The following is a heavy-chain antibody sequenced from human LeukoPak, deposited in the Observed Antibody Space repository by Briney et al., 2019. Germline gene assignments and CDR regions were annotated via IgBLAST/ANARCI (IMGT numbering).Heavy chain of an antibody. D-gene: IGHD3-10*01. Sequence: GGSLRLSCAASGFSFGAYYMSWIRQASGKGLELISYISTSEDTISYADSVKGRFTISRDNAENSLYLQMNGLSAEDTAVYYCAGGYGSGSFSAWGQGTLVTVSS. CDR3: AGGYGSGSFSA. J-gene: IGHJ5*02. CDR1: GFSFGAYY. V-gene: IGHV3-11*01. CDR2: ISTSEDTI.